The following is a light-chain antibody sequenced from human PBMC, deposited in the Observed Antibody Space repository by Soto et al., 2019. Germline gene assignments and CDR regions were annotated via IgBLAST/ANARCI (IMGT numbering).Light chain of an antibody. Sequence: DIVMTQSPLSLPVTPGEPASISCRSSQSLLHSNGYNFLDWYVQKTGQSPQLLIHLGSNRASGVPDRFSGSGSGTDFTLKISRVEAEDVGVYYCMQALQPAPYTFGQGTKLEIK. CDR2: LGS. J-gene: IGKJ2*01. V-gene: IGKV2-28*01. CDR3: MQALQPAPYT. CDR1: QSLLHSNGYNF.